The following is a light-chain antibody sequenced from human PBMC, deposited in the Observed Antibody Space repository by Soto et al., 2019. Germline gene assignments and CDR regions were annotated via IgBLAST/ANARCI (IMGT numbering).Light chain of an antibody. Sequence: EIVLTQSPVTLSLSPGDRATLSCRASQSVSSDYLAWFQQKPGQAPRLLIYGASSRATGIPDRFSGSGSGTDFTLTISRLEPEDFEVYYCQQYGSSPFTFGGGTKVDIK. J-gene: IGKJ4*01. CDR3: QQYGSSPFT. V-gene: IGKV3-20*01. CDR1: QSVSSDY. CDR2: GAS.